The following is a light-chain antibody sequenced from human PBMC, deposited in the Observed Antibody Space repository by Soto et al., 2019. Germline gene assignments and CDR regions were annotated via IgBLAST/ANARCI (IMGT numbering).Light chain of an antibody. CDR1: QSLFDSDDGTTY. CDR2: EVS. J-gene: IGKJ5*01. V-gene: IGKV2-40*01. CDR3: MQSTQLPPT. Sequence: DIVMPQTPLSLPVTPGALASISCRSSQSLFDSDDGTTYLDWYLQKPGQSPQLLIYEVSTRVSGVPDRFSGSGSGTDFTLEISRVETDDVGIYYCMQSTQLPPTFGQGTRLEI.